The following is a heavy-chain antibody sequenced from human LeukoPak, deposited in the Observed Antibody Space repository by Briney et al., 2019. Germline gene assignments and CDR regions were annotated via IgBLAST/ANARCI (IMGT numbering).Heavy chain of an antibody. J-gene: IGHJ4*02. CDR2: IIPIFGTA. D-gene: IGHD2-2*01. V-gene: IGHV1-69*13. Sequence: ASVKVSCKASGGTFSSYAISWVRQAPGQGLEWMGGIIPIFGTANYAQKFQGRVTITADESTSTAYMELSSLRSEDTAVYYCARDRYCSSTSCYYYFDYWGRGTLVTVSS. CDR1: GGTFSSYA. CDR3: ARDRYCSSTSCYYYFDY.